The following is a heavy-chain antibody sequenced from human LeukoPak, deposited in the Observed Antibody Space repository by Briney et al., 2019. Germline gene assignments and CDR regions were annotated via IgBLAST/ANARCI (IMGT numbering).Heavy chain of an antibody. CDR1: GGTFSSYA. CDR3: ARDPTELELRPDNWFDP. Sequence: SVKASCKASGGTFSSYAISWVRQAPGQGLEWMGRIIPIFSIANYAQKFQGRVTITADRSTSTDYMELSRLRSEDTAVYYCARDPTELELRPDNWFDPWGQGTLVTVSS. D-gene: IGHD1-7*01. V-gene: IGHV1-69*04. J-gene: IGHJ5*02. CDR2: IIPIFSIA.